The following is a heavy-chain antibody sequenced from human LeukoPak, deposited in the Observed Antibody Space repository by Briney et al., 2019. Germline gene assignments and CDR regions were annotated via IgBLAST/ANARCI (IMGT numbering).Heavy chain of an antibody. V-gene: IGHV1-8*01. J-gene: IGHJ5*02. Sequence: GASVKVSCKASGYTFTSYDINWVRQATGQGLEWMGWMNPNSGSTGYAQKFQGRITITRNTSISKAYMELSSLRSEDTAVYYCARTQRLVLRSPLDPWGQETLVTVSS. CDR2: MNPNSGST. CDR3: ARTQRLVLRSPLDP. CDR1: GYTFTSYD. D-gene: IGHD6-13*01.